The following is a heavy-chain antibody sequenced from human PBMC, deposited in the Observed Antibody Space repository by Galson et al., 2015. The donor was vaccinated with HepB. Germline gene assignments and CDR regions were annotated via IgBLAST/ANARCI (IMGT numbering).Heavy chain of an antibody. CDR1: GFTFSSHG. CDR3: ARDGGRGYTNGYFDY. V-gene: IGHV3-33*01. Sequence: SLRLSCATSGFTFSSHGMHWVRQAPGKGLEWVAVIWYDATYKYYTESVKGRFTISRDSAKNTLSLQMNSLRVEDTAVCYCARDGGRGYTNGYFDYWGRGTLVTVSS. CDR2: IWYDATYK. J-gene: IGHJ4*02. D-gene: IGHD5-18*01.